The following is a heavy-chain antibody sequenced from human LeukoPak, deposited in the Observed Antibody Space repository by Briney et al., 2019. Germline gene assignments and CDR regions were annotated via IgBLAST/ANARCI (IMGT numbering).Heavy chain of an antibody. J-gene: IGHJ4*02. Sequence: SETLSLTCTVSGGSISSSSYYWGWIRQPPGKGLEWIGSIYYSGSTYYNPSLKSRVIISVDTSKNQFSLKLSSVTAADTAVYYCARHKAAAGTGVDYWGQGTLVTVSS. CDR2: IYYSGST. V-gene: IGHV4-39*01. CDR3: ARHKAAAGTGVDY. D-gene: IGHD6-13*01. CDR1: GGSISSSSYY.